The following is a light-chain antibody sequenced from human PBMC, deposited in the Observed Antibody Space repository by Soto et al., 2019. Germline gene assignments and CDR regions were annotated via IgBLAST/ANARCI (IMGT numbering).Light chain of an antibody. J-gene: IGLJ2*01. Sequence: QSVLTQPPSVSGAPGQRVTISCTGSSSNIGAGYDVNWYQQIPGTAPKLLIYSYNQRPSGVPDRFSGSKSDTSASLAISGLQSEDEAEYYCAAWDDILNGVLFGGGTKLTVL. V-gene: IGLV1-44*01. CDR2: SYN. CDR1: SSNIGAGYD. CDR3: AAWDDILNGVL.